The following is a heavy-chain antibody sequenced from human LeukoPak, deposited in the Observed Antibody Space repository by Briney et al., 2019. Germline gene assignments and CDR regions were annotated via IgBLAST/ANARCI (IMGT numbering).Heavy chain of an antibody. V-gene: IGHV1-46*01. CDR1: GGTFSSYA. CDR3: ASVYKHGMDV. J-gene: IGHJ6*02. CDR2: INPSGGST. D-gene: IGHD5-24*01. Sequence: ASVKVSCKASGGTFSSYATSWVRQAPGQGLEWMAIINPSGGSTSHAQKFQGRVTMTRDTSASTVYMELSSLRSEDTAVYYCASVYKHGMDVWGQGTTVTVSS.